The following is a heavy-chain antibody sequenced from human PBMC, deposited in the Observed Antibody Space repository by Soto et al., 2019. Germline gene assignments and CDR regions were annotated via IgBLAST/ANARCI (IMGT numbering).Heavy chain of an antibody. CDR1: GFTFSDYY. D-gene: IGHD3-16*02. CDR2: ISSSSSYT. V-gene: IGHV3-11*06. CDR3: ARVLGVPFDLGELSSHFDY. J-gene: IGHJ4*02. Sequence: LRLSCAASGFTFSDYYMSWIRQAPGKGLEWVSYISSSSSYTNYADSVKGRFTISRDNAKNSLYLQMNSLRAEDTAVYYCARVLGVPFDLGELSSHFDYWGQGTLVTVSS.